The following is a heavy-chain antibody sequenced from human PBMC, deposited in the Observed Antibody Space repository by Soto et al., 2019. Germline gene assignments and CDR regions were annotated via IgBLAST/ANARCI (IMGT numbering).Heavy chain of an antibody. CDR2: INHSGST. V-gene: IGHV4-34*01. CDR3: ARYVVVPAARYIPYYYYYMDV. CDR1: GGSFSGYY. D-gene: IGHD2-2*01. J-gene: IGHJ6*03. Sequence: QVQLQQWGAGLLKPSETLSLTCAVYGGSFSGYYWSWIRQPPGKGLEWIGEINHSGSTNYNPSLKSRVTISVDTSKNQFSLKLSSVTAADTAVYYCARYVVVPAARYIPYYYYYMDVWGKGTTVTVSS.